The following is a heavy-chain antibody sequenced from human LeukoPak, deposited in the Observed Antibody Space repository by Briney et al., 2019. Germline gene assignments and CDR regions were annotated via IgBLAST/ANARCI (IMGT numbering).Heavy chain of an antibody. Sequence: SETLSLTCTVSGGSISSYYWSWIRQPPGKGLEWIGYMYFGGRSNYNPSLKSRVTISVDTSKNQLSLNLNSVTAADTAVYYCTRASRGYSYGFAEYWGQGTLVTVSS. D-gene: IGHD5-18*01. J-gene: IGHJ4*02. CDR1: GGSISSYY. CDR3: TRASRGYSYGFAEY. V-gene: IGHV4-59*01. CDR2: MYFGGRS.